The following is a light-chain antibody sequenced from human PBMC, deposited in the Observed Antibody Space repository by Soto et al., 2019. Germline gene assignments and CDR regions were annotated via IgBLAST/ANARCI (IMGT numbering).Light chain of an antibody. Sequence: QSALTQPASVSGSPGQSITIXCTGTSSDVGGYNYVSWYQQHPGKAPKLMIYEVSNRPSGVSNRFSGSKSGNTASLTISGLQAEDEADYYCSSYTRSSTRVFGGGTKLTVL. CDR3: SSYTRSSTRV. V-gene: IGLV2-14*01. J-gene: IGLJ3*02. CDR2: EVS. CDR1: SSDVGGYNY.